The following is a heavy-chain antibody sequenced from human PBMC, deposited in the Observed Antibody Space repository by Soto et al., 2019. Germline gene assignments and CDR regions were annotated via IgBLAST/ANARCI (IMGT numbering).Heavy chain of an antibody. CDR3: AHRGGIGSWYNWFDP. Sequence: SGPTLVNPTQPLTLTCTFSGFSLSSSGVGVGWIRQPPGKALERLALIYWNDDKRYSPSRKSRLTITKDTSKNQVVLTRTNMDPVDTAKYYCAHRGGIGSWYNWFDPWGQGTLVTVSS. CDR1: GFSLSSSGVG. D-gene: IGHD6-13*01. V-gene: IGHV2-5*01. CDR2: IYWNDDK. J-gene: IGHJ5*02.